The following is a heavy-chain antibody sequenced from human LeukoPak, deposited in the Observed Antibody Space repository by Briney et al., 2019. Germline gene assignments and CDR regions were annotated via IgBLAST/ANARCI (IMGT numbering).Heavy chain of an antibody. D-gene: IGHD2-2*01. V-gene: IGHV4-34*01. J-gene: IGHJ4*02. CDR2: INHSGST. CDR1: GGSFSGYY. CDR3: ARADTDIVVVPAAIRYFDY. Sequence: PSETLSLTCAVYGGSFSGYYWSWIRQPPGKGLEWIGEINHSGSTNYNPSLKSRVTISVDTSKNQFSLKLSSVTAADTAVYYCARADTDIVVVPAAIRYFDYWGQGTLVTVSS.